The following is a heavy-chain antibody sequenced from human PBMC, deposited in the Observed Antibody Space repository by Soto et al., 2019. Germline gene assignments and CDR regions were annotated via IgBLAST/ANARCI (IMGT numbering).Heavy chain of an antibody. D-gene: IGHD3-22*01. J-gene: IGHJ4*02. CDR3: ARESYYDSSGYYSLDY. V-gene: IGHV4-4*02. CDR2: IHHSGST. CDR1: GGSISSSNW. Sequence: PSETLSISCAVSGGSISSSNWWSWVRQPPGKGLEWIGEIHHSGSTNYNPSLKSRVTISVDKSKNQFSLKLSSVTAADTAMYYCARESYYDSSGYYSLDYWGQGTLVTVSS.